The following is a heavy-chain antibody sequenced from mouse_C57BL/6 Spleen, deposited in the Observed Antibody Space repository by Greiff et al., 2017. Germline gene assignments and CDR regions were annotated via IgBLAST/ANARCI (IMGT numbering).Heavy chain of an antibody. CDR1: GFNIKDYY. J-gene: IGHJ2*01. D-gene: IGHD2-4*01. Sequence: VQLQQSGAELVKPGASVKLSCTASGFNIKDYYMHWVKQRPEQGLEWIGRIDPEDGETKYAPEFQGKATITVDTSSNTAYLQLSSLTSEDTAVYYCARDEYDVDYWGQGTTVTVSS. CDR3: ARDEYDVDY. V-gene: IGHV14-2*01. CDR2: IDPEDGET.